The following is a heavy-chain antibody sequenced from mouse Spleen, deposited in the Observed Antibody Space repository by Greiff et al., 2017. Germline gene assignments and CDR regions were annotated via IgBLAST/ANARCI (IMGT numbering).Heavy chain of an antibody. CDR3: ASPLLYYAMDY. J-gene: IGHJ4*01. Sequence: VQLQESGAELMKPGASVKISCKATGYTFSSYWIEWVKQRPGHGLEWIGEILPGSGSTNYNEKFKGKATFTADTSSNTAYMQLSSLTSEDSAVYYCASPLLYYAMDYWGQGTSVTVSS. V-gene: IGHV1-9*01. D-gene: IGHD1-1*01. CDR2: ILPGSGST. CDR1: GYTFSSYW.